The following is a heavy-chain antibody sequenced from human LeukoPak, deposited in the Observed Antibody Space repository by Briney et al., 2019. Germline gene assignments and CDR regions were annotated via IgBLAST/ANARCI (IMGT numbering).Heavy chain of an antibody. V-gene: IGHV3-21*01. D-gene: IGHD3-22*01. CDR2: ISTSSSYI. CDR3: ARGYYDNSGYLYY. J-gene: IGHJ4*02. Sequence: GGSLRLSCAASGFTFKSYNMNWVRQAPGKGLEWVSFISTSSSYIYYADSVKGRFTISRDNAKNSLNLQMDSLRAEDTAVYYCARGYYDNSGYLYYWGQGTLVTVSS. CDR1: GFTFKSYN.